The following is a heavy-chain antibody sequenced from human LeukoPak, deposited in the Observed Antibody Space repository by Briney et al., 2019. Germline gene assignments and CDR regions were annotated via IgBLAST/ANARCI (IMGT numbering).Heavy chain of an antibody. D-gene: IGHD3-10*01. CDR3: ARCHYGSGTYAHGFDI. CDR1: GGSISSGSYH. Sequence: SQTLSLTCTVSGGSISSGSYHWSWIRQHPGKGLEWIGYIYYSGSTYYNSSLKSRVTISVDTSKNQFSLKLSSVTAADTAVYYYARCHYGSGTYAHGFDIWGQGTMVTVSS. J-gene: IGHJ3*02. V-gene: IGHV4-31*03. CDR2: IYYSGST.